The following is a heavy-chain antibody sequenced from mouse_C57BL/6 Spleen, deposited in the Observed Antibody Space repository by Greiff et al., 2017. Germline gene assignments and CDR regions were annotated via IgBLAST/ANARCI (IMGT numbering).Heavy chain of an antibody. J-gene: IGHJ1*03. V-gene: IGHV3-6*01. CDR3: ARGTGWYFDV. CDR1: GYSITSGYY. Sequence: EVHLVESGPGLVKPSQSLSLTCSVTGYSITSGYYWNWIRQFPGNKLEWMGYISYDGSNNYNPSLKNRISITRDTSKNQFFLKLNSVTTEDTATYYCARGTGWYFDVWGTGTTVTVSS. D-gene: IGHD3-3*01. CDR2: ISYDGSN.